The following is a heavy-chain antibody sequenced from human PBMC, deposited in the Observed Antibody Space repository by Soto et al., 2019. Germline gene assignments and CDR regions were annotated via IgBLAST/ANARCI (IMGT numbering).Heavy chain of an antibody. CDR1: GFTFSSYA. V-gene: IGHV3-33*06. CDR3: AKDAEAVFPNWFDP. J-gene: IGHJ5*02. Sequence: GGSLRLSCAASGFTFSSYAMHWVRQAPGKGLEWVAVIWSDGRNVYYVDSVKGRFTISRDNSKSTLYLQMTNLRAEDTAVYYCAKDAEAVFPNWFDPWGQGTLVTVSS. D-gene: IGHD2-15*01. CDR2: IWSDGRNV.